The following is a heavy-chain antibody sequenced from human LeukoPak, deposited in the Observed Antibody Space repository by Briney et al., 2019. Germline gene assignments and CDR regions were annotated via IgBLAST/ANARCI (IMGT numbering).Heavy chain of an antibody. CDR2: ISSSGGST. CDR3: AKVVAAATYYYYGMDV. CDR1: GFTFSSYG. V-gene: IGHV3-23*01. D-gene: IGHD2-2*01. J-gene: IGHJ6*02. Sequence: GGSLRLSCAASGFTFSSYGMSWVRQAPGKGLEWVSAISSSGGSTYYADSVKDRFTISRDNSKNTLYLQMNSLRAEDTAVYYCAKVVAAATYYYYGMDVWGQGTPVTVSS.